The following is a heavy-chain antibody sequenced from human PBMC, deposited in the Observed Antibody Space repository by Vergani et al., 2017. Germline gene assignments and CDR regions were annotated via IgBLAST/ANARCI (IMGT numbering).Heavy chain of an antibody. Sequence: EVQLVESGGGLVQPGGSLRLSCAASGFTFSSYAMSWVRQAPGKGLEWVSAISGSGGSTYYADSVKGRFTISRDNSKNTLYLQMNSLRAEDTAVYYCAKDPRDYGDYLDWYFDLWGRGTLVTVSS. V-gene: IGHV3-23*04. D-gene: IGHD4-17*01. CDR1: GFTFSSYA. CDR3: AKDPRDYGDYLDWYFDL. J-gene: IGHJ2*01. CDR2: ISGSGGST.